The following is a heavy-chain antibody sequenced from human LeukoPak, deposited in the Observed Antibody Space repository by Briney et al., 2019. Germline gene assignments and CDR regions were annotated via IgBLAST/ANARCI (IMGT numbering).Heavy chain of an antibody. V-gene: IGHV3-74*01. CDR2: IYSDGSST. CDR1: RFIFSNYW. CDR3: TRGVPGIAAAGTGHGYFDL. D-gene: IGHD6-13*01. J-gene: IGHJ2*01. Sequence: GGSLSLSCAASRFIFSNYWMHWVRQAPGKGLVWVSRIYSDGSSTSYADSVKGRFTISRDNAKNTLYLQVNSLRAEDTAIYYRTRGVPGIAAAGTGHGYFDLWGRGTLVTVSS.